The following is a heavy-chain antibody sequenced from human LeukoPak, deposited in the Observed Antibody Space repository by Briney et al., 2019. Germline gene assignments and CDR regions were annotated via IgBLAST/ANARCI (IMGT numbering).Heavy chain of an antibody. CDR2: IYYSGST. D-gene: IGHD6-13*01. Sequence: SETLSLTCTVSGGSISSYYWSWIRQPPGKGLEWIGYIYYSGSTNYNPSLKSRVTISVDTSKNQFSLKLSSVTAADTAVYYCARTGSSWYFGVAFDIWGQGTMVTVSS. V-gene: IGHV4-59*08. J-gene: IGHJ3*02. CDR1: GGSISSYY. CDR3: ARTGSSWYFGVAFDI.